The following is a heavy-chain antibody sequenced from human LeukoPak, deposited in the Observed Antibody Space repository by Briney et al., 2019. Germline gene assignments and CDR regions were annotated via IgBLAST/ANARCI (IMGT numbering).Heavy chain of an antibody. D-gene: IGHD4-23*01. CDR3: ARDAGYGGNSDY. CDR2: INKDGSDK. J-gene: IGHJ4*02. Sequence: GGSLRLSCAASGFTFNMYWMTWVRQAPGKGLESVAYINKDGSDKYYVDSVKGRFTVPRDNAENSLYLQMNSLRAEDTAVYYCARDAGYGGNSDYWGQGTLVTVSS. V-gene: IGHV3-7*01. CDR1: GFTFNMYW.